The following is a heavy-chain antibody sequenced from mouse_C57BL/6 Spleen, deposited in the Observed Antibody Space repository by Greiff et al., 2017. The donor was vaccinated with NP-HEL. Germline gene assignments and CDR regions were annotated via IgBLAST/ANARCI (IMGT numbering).Heavy chain of an antibody. CDR3: ARIEDSSGYGFAY. V-gene: IGHV5-16*01. D-gene: IGHD3-2*02. Sequence: EVKLMESEGGLVQPGSSMKLSCTASGFTFSDYYMAWVRQVPEKGLEWVANINYDGSSTYYLDSLKSRFIISRDNAKNILYLQMSSLKSEDTATYYCARIEDSSGYGFAYWGQGTLVTVSA. CDR2: INYDGSST. CDR1: GFTFSDYY. J-gene: IGHJ3*01.